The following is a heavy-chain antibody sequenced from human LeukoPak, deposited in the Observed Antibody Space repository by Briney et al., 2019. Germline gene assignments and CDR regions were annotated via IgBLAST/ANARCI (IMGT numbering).Heavy chain of an antibody. CDR3: AKDHGFWSGHFFFFDY. D-gene: IGHD3-3*01. V-gene: IGHV3-23*01. J-gene: IGHJ4*02. Sequence: GGSLRLSFAGSGLTSGSYAMSWVRQAPGKGLEWVSGISHSGDKTYYADFVKGRFTISRDNSNNMVYLQMNSLTAEDTAVYYCAKDHGFWSGHFFFFDYWGQGTLVTVSS. CDR2: ISHSGDKT. CDR1: GLTSGSYA.